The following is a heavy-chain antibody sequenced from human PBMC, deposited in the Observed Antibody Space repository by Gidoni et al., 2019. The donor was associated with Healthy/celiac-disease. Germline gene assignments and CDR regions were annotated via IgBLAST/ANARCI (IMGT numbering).Heavy chain of an antibody. CDR2: ISYDGSNK. J-gene: IGHJ6*02. V-gene: IGHV3-30-3*01. CDR3: AREDSSSFGHYYYYGMDV. D-gene: IGHD6-6*01. Sequence: QVQLVESGGGVVQPGRSLRLSCAASGFTFSSYAMHWVRQAPGKGLEWVAVISYDGSNKYYADSVKGRFTISRDNSKNTLYLQMNSLRAEDTAVYYCAREDSSSFGHYYYYGMDVWGQGTTVTVSS. CDR1: GFTFSSYA.